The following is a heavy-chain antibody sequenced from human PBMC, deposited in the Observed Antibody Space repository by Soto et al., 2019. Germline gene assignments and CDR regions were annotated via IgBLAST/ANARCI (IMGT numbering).Heavy chain of an antibody. V-gene: IGHV3-64*04. Sequence: GALGISWSGPGFNFSSYSLALVRQASGKGLEYVSAISSNGGSTYYANSVKGRFTISRDNSKNTLYLQMNSLRAEDTAVYYCAIYSSGWYPLDYWGQGTLVTVSS. CDR1: GFNFSSYS. CDR2: ISSNGGST. J-gene: IGHJ4*02. CDR3: AIYSSGWYPLDY. D-gene: IGHD6-19*01.